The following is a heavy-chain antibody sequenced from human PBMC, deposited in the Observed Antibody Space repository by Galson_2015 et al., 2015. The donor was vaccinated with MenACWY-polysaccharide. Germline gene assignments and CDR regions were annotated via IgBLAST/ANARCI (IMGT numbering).Heavy chain of an antibody. CDR3: AKYSSSSHAVDL. D-gene: IGHD6-6*01. CDR1: GFTFSSYW. CDR2: INSDGSST. Sequence: SLRLSCAASGFTFSSYWMHWVRHAPGKGLVWVSRINSDGSSTSYADSVKGRFTNSRDNAKNTLYLQMNSLRAEDTAVYYCAKYSSSSHAVDLWGQGTLVTVSP. V-gene: IGHV3-74*01. J-gene: IGHJ5*02.